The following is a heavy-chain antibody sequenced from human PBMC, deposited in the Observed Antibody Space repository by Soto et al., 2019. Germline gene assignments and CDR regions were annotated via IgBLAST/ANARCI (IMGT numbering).Heavy chain of an antibody. CDR1: GFTFSDYY. CDR3: AREPRRITIFGVVSRPYYFDY. D-gene: IGHD3-3*01. CDR2: ISSSGSTI. J-gene: IGHJ4*02. V-gene: IGHV3-11*01. Sequence: GGSLRLSCAASGFTFSDYYMSWIRQARVNGLEWVSDISSSGSTIYYADSVKGRFTISRDNAKNSLYLQMNSLRAEDTAVYYCAREPRRITIFGVVSRPYYFDYWGQGTLVTVSS.